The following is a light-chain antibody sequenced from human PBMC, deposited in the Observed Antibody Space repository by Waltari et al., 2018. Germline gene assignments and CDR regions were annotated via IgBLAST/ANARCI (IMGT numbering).Light chain of an antibody. CDR1: TSAVGGYDY. CDR2: DVA. V-gene: IGLV2-14*03. Sequence: QSALTQPGSVSGAPGQSITISCTGTTSAVGGYDYVSWYQHHPGEAPKLILYDVANRPSGVAKRFSGSKSGSTASLTISGLQAEDEALYYCTSKTTSNTLVFGGGTKVTVL. J-gene: IGLJ3*02. CDR3: TSKTTSNTLV.